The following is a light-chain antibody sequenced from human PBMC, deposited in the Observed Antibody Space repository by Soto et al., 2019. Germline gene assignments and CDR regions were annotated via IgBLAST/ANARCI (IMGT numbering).Light chain of an antibody. J-gene: IGKJ1*01. CDR3: HQYYSYPRT. CDR2: AAS. Sequence: AIRMTQSPSSFSASTGDRVTITCRASQGISSYLAWYQQKPGKAPKLMIYAASTLQSGVASRFSGSGSGTDFTLTISCLQSEVFATYYCHQYYSYPRTFGQGTKVEIK. CDR1: QGISSY. V-gene: IGKV1-8*01.